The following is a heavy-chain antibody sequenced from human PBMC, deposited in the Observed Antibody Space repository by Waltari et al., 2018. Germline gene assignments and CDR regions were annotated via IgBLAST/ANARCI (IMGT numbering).Heavy chain of an antibody. V-gene: IGHV3-7*03. CDR1: GFTFSSHW. Sequence: EVQLVESGGGLVQPGGSLRLSCAASGFTFSSHWMSWVRQAPGKGLEWGANRKKDGREKYHVDSVKGRFTIARDNAKNSRYLQMNSLRAEDTAVYYCARDSGYCTTTSCRGDAFDIWGQGTIVTVSS. CDR2: RKKDGREK. J-gene: IGHJ3*02. CDR3: ARDSGYCTTTSCRGDAFDI. D-gene: IGHD2-2*03.